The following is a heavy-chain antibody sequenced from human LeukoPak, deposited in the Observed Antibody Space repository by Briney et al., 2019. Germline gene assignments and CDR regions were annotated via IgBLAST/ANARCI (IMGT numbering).Heavy chain of an antibody. V-gene: IGHV1-46*01. J-gene: IGHJ3*02. CDR1: GYTFTSYY. CDR2: INPSGGST. D-gene: IGHD3-16*01. Sequence: ASVKVSCKASGYTFTSYYMHWVRQAPGQGLEWMGIINPSGGSTSYAQKFQGRVTMTRDTSTSTVYMELSSLRSEDTAVYYCARDRAGGDDAFDIWGQGTMVTVS. CDR3: ARDRAGGDDAFDI.